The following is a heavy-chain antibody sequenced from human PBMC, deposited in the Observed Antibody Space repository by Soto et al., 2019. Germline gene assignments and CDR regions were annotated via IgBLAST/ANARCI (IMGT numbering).Heavy chain of an antibody. CDR1: GYSFTSYW. CDR2: IDPSDSYT. J-gene: IGHJ4*02. Sequence: PGESLKISCKGSGYSFTSYWISWVGQMPGKGLEWMGRIDPSDSYTNYSPSFQGHVTISADKSISTAYLQWSSLKASDTAMYYCARHNGGYCSGGSCYSEYYFDYWGQGTL. CDR3: ARHNGGYCSGGSCYSEYYFDY. D-gene: IGHD2-15*01. V-gene: IGHV5-10-1*01.